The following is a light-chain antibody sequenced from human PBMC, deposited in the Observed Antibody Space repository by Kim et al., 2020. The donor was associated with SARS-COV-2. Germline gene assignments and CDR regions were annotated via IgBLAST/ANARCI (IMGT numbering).Light chain of an antibody. J-gene: IGLJ2*01. V-gene: IGLV3-1*01. CDR2: QDI. CDR1: ELGDKY. Sequence: SYELTQPPSVSVSPGQTASITCSGDELGDKYVFWYQQKPGQSPVLVIYQDIKRPSGIPERFSASNFGNTATLTISGTQATDEADYYCQARDSGTAVVFG. CDR3: QARDSGTAVV.